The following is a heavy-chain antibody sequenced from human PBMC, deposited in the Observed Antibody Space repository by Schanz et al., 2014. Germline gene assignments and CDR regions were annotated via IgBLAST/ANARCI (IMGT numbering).Heavy chain of an antibody. CDR2: ISGSGNPI. CDR3: ARDGVAATTDFEY. V-gene: IGHV3-48*01. CDR1: GFTFSSYG. Sequence: VQLVESGGGVVQPGRSLRLSCATSGFTFSSYGMHWVRQAPGQGLEWLSYISGSGNPIYYADSVKGRFTISRDNAKSSSHLQMNSLRADDTAVYYCARDGVAATTDFEYWGQGALVTVSS. D-gene: IGHD1-1*01. J-gene: IGHJ4*02.